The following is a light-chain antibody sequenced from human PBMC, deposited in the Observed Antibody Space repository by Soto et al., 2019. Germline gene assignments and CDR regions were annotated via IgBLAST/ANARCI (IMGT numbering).Light chain of an antibody. J-gene: IGKJ5*01. CDR1: QSVNSAN. Sequence: EFVLTQSPGTLSLSQGEGVTLSCRASQSVNSANLARYQQKPGQPPRLLMYGASVRATGIPDRFSGGGSGTDFTLTISRLEPEDFAVYYCQHYDRSVPITFGQGTRLEIK. CDR3: QHYDRSVPIT. V-gene: IGKV3-20*01. CDR2: GAS.